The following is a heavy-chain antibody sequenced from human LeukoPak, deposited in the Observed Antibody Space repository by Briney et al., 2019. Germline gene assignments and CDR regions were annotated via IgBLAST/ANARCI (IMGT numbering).Heavy chain of an antibody. Sequence: PGGSLRLSCAASGFTFDDYAMHWVRQAPGKGLEWVSLISGDGGSTFYTDSVKGRFTISRDNSKNSLYLQMNSLRTEDTALYYCTKDMVIRGGRYVLGSYACDYWGQGTLVTVSS. V-gene: IGHV3-43*02. CDR2: ISGDGGST. CDR3: TKDMVIRGGRYVLGSYACDY. J-gene: IGHJ4*02. CDR1: GFTFDDYA. D-gene: IGHD3-16*01.